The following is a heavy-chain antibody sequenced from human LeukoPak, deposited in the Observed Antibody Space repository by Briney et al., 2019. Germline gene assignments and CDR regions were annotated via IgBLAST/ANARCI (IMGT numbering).Heavy chain of an antibody. Sequence: PGGSLRLSCAASGFTFSSYWMSWVRQAPGKGLEWVANIKQDGSEEYYVDSVKGRFTISRDNAKNSLYLQMNSLRAEDTPVYYCARVISITPYNWFDPWGQGTLVTVSS. CDR1: GFTFSSYW. J-gene: IGHJ5*02. V-gene: IGHV3-7*01. CDR2: IKQDGSEE. D-gene: IGHD3-10*01. CDR3: ARVISITPYNWFDP.